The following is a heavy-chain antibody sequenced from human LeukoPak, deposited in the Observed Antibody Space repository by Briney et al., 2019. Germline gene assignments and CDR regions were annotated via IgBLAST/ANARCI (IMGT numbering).Heavy chain of an antibody. CDR3: AKHLSSGWYGGPFDI. V-gene: IGHV3-30*18. J-gene: IGHJ3*02. CDR1: GFTFSSYG. CDR2: ISHDGSNK. Sequence: GGSLRLPCAASGFTFSSYGMHWVRQAPGKGLEWVAVISHDGSNKYYADSVKGRFTISRDNSKNTLYLQMNSLRAEETALYYCAKHLSSGWYGGPFDIWGQGTMVTVSS. D-gene: IGHD6-19*01.